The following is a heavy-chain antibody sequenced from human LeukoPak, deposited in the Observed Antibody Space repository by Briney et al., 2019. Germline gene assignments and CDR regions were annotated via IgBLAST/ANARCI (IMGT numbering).Heavy chain of an antibody. Sequence: PGGSLRLSCAASGFTFSSYEMNWVRQAPGKGLEWVSYISSSGSNIYYADSVKGRFTISRDNAKNSLYLQMNSLRAEDTAVYYCARHGVSYYYDSSGGYYFDCWGQGTLVTVSS. CDR2: ISSSGSNI. CDR3: ARHGVSYYYDSSGGYYFDC. D-gene: IGHD3-22*01. V-gene: IGHV3-48*03. J-gene: IGHJ4*02. CDR1: GFTFSSYE.